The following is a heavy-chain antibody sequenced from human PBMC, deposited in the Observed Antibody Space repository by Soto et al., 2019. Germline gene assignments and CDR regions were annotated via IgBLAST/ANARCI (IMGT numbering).Heavy chain of an antibody. J-gene: IGHJ5*02. CDR2: IYYTGTT. CDR3: VRRDLAWCFDP. CDR1: GGSISRSAGY. V-gene: IGHV4-39*01. D-gene: IGHD3-3*01. Sequence: QVQLQESGPGLVKPSETLSLTCTVSGGSISRSAGYWGGVRQPPGKGLEWIAGIYYTGTTYHNPSLKGRDSISAHTSKNQISLNLGSVTAADTAVYYCVRRDLAWCFDPWGQGTLVTVSS.